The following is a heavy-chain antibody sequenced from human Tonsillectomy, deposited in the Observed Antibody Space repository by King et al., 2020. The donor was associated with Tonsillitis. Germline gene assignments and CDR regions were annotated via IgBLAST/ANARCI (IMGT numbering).Heavy chain of an antibody. J-gene: IGHJ4*02. CDR1: GFPFSSYA. Sequence: VQLVESGGGLVQPGGSLRLSCAASGFPFSSYAMSWVRQAPGKGLEWVSTIGDNTYYADSVKGRFTISRDNSNNIVYLQMSSLRAEDTAAYYCAKARSFGSGSYYTGGASDSWGQGTLVTVSP. CDR3: AKARSFGSGSYYTGGASDS. CDR2: IGDNT. D-gene: IGHD3-10*01. V-gene: IGHV3-23*04.